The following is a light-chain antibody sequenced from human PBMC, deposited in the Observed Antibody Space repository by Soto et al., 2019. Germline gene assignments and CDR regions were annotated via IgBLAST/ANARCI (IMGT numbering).Light chain of an antibody. CDR2: DAS. J-gene: IGKJ1*01. CDR3: QQYKDGAWT. CDR1: QRIDRY. V-gene: IGKV1-5*01. Sequence: DIQLTQSPSTLSASVGDRVTVTCRASQRIDRYLAWYQQKPGKAPKLLVYDASTLEGGVPSSFSGRGSATEFILTISSLQPDYFATYYCQQYKDGAWTFGQGTRVEIK.